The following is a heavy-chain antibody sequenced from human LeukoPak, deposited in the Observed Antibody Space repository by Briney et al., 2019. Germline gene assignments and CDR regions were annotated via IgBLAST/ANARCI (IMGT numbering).Heavy chain of an antibody. V-gene: IGHV3-74*01. D-gene: IGHD2-15*01. J-gene: IGHJ4*02. CDR1: GFTFSSYW. CDR3: ARDHPQVVVVAATPEDFDY. CDR2: INSDGSST. Sequence: GGSLRLSCAASGFTFSSYWMHWVRQAPGKGLVWVSRINSDGSSTSYADSVKGRFTISRDNAKNSLYLQMNSLRAEDTAVYYCARDHPQVVVVAATPEDFDYWGQGTLVTVSS.